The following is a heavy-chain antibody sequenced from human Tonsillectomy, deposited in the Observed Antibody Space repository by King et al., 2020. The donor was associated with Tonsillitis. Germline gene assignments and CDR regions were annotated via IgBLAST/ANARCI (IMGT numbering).Heavy chain of an antibody. J-gene: IGHJ4*01. D-gene: IGHD2-2*01. CDR2: ISGIGDNI. V-gene: IGHV3-23*04. CDR3: AKGRSVVVTGALNY. CDR1: GFNFRSYA. Sequence: VQLVESGGGLVQPGGSLRLSCAASGFNFRSYAMSWVCQASGKGLEGFSAISGIGDNIQYADSVKGRCTISRDNSKNTLYLEMSNLRADDTAVFYCAKGRSVVVTGALNYWGHGTLVTVSS.